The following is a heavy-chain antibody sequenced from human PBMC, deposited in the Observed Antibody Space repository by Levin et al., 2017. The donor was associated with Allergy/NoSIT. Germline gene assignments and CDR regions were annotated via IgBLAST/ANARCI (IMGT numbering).Heavy chain of an antibody. CDR3: AREAGIVGSLDAFDI. V-gene: IGHV4-59*01. Sequence: SETLSLTCTVSGGSISSYYWSWIRQPPGKGLEWIGYIYYSGSTNYNPSLKSRVTISVDTSKNQFSLKLSSVTAADTAVYYCAREAGIVGSLDAFDIWGQGAMVTVSS. CDR1: GGSISSYY. CDR2: IYYSGST. J-gene: IGHJ3*02. D-gene: IGHD1-26*01.